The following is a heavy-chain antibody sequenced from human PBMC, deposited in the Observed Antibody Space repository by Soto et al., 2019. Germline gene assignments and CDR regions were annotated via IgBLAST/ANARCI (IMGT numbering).Heavy chain of an antibody. CDR1: GGTFSSYA. J-gene: IGHJ4*02. CDR2: IVPVFGRP. Sequence: SVKVSCKASGGTFSSYAISWVRQAPGQGLEWMGGIVPVFGRPNYAQRFRGRLTITADESTSTGYMELISLRSDDTAVYYCAREGSGYNFWGQGTQVTVSS. CDR3: AREGSGYNF. V-gene: IGHV1-69*13. D-gene: IGHD5-12*01.